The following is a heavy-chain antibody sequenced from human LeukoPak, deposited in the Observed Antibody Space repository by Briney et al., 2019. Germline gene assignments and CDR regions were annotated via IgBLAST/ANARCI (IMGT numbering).Heavy chain of an antibody. J-gene: IGHJ6*04. CDR1: GFTFSRYG. CDR2: IWGDGSKK. D-gene: IGHD3-10*01. Sequence: GGSLRLSCAASGFTFSRYGMNWVRQAPGKGLEWVAVIWGDGSKKYYADSVKGRFTISRENAKNTLYLQMNSLRAEDTAVYYCASDRVWFGQSDYYSGMHVWAEGTTVTVSS. CDR3: ASDRVWFGQSDYYSGMHV. V-gene: IGHV3-33*01.